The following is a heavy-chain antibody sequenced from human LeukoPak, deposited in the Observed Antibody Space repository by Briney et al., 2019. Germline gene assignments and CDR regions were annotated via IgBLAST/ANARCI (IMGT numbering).Heavy chain of an antibody. CDR3: ARGQPRKFDSSRYYSGGFYDYDF. CDR2: INQSGSA. V-gene: IGHV4-34*01. CDR1: GGSFSAHY. Sequence: PSETLSLTCAVSGGSFSAHYWSWIRQPPGKGLEWIGEINQSGSAKYNPSLKSRVTISVHLSKNEFSLELNYVTAADTAVYYCARGQPRKFDSSRYYSGGFYDYDFWGQGTQVTVSS. J-gene: IGHJ4*02. D-gene: IGHD3-22*01.